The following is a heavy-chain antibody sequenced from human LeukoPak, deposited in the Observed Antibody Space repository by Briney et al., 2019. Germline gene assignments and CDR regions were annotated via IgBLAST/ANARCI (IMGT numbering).Heavy chain of an antibody. V-gene: IGHV3-30*02. Sequence: GGSLRLSCAASGFTFSSYGMHWVRQAPGKGPEWVAFIRYDGSNKYYADSVKGRFTISRGNSKNTLYLQMNSLRAEDTAVYYCAKDKPEWYNWKNWFDPWGQGTLVTVSS. CDR2: IRYDGSNK. J-gene: IGHJ5*02. D-gene: IGHD1-20*01. CDR1: GFTFSSYG. CDR3: AKDKPEWYNWKNWFDP.